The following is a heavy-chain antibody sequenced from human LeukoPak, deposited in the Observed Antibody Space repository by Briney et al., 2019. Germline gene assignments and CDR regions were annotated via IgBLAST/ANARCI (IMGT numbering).Heavy chain of an antibody. D-gene: IGHD6-19*01. CDR3: ATEDPSGLDVLLN. Sequence: ASVKVSCKISGYLLRESSMHWVRQAPGKGLEWMGGFDAENGDMIYAQKLQGRVTMTEDISTDTAYMELSDLRSDDTAVYYCATEDPSGLDVLLNWGQGTMVTVSS. CDR1: GYLLRESS. V-gene: IGHV1-24*01. J-gene: IGHJ3*01. CDR2: FDAENGDM.